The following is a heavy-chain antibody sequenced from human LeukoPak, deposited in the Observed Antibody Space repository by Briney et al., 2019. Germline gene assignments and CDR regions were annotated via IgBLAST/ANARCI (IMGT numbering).Heavy chain of an antibody. Sequence: SETLSLTCAVYGGSSSGYYWSWIRQPPGKGLEWIGEINHSGSTNYNPSLKSRVTISVDTSKNQFSLKLSSVTAADTAVYYCARGRGSYDAFDIWGQGTMVTVSS. V-gene: IGHV4-34*01. CDR2: INHSGST. J-gene: IGHJ3*02. CDR3: ARGRGSYDAFDI. CDR1: GGSSSGYY.